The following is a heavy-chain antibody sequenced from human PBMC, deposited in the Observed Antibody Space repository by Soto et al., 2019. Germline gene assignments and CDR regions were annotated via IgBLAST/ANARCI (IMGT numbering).Heavy chain of an antibody. CDR2: IWYDGSNK. Sequence: GGSLRLSCAASGFTFSSYGMHWVRQAPGKGLEWVSAIWYDGSNKYYADSVKGRFTISRDNAKNSLYLQMNSLRAEDTAFYYCVRGASLNFDYWGQGTLVTV. CDR3: VRGASLNFDY. J-gene: IGHJ4*02. V-gene: IGHV3-33*01. D-gene: IGHD1-26*01. CDR1: GFTFSSYG.